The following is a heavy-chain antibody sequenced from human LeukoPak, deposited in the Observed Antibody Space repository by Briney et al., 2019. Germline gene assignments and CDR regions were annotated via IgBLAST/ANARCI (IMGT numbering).Heavy chain of an antibody. Sequence: ASVTVSCKASGYTFTGYYMHWVRQAPGQGLEWMGWINPNSGGTNYAQKFQGRVTMTRDTSISTAYMELSRLRSDDTAVYYCARAGYYGSGSYYLWGQGTLVTVSS. CDR2: INPNSGGT. J-gene: IGHJ4*02. D-gene: IGHD3-10*01. CDR1: GYTFTGYY. V-gene: IGHV1-2*02. CDR3: ARAGYYGSGSYYL.